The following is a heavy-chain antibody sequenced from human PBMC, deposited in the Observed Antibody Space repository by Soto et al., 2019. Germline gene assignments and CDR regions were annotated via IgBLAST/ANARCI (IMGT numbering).Heavy chain of an antibody. CDR3: ARVVRFCSSPSCRGRNWFDP. Sequence: SETLSLTCSVSGGSISSGDYYWSWIRQPPGKCLEWIGYMFYTGTTYYNPSLKSRITISMDTSKNQFSLRLTSVTAADTAEYHCARVVRFCSSPSCRGRNWFDPWGQGTRVTVSS. D-gene: IGHD2-2*01. J-gene: IGHJ5*02. V-gene: IGHV4-30-4*01. CDR1: GGSISSGDYY. CDR2: MFYTGTT.